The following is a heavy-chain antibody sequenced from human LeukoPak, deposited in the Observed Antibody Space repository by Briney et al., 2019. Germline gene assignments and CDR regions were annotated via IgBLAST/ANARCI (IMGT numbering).Heavy chain of an antibody. Sequence: GGSLRLSCAASGFTVSSNYMSWVRQAPGKGLEWVSVIYSGGSTYYADSVKGRFTISRDNSKNTLYLQMNSLRAEDTAVYYCASESLGGTAETIDYWGRGTLVTVSS. CDR2: IYSGGST. D-gene: IGHD6-13*01. CDR3: ASESLGGTAETIDY. J-gene: IGHJ4*02. CDR1: GFTVSSNY. V-gene: IGHV3-53*01.